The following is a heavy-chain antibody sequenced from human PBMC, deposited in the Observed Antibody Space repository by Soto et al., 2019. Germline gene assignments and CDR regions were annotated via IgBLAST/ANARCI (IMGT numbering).Heavy chain of an antibody. Sequence: PGGSLRLSCAASGFTFSSYGMHWVRQAPGKGLEWVAVIWYDGSNKYYADSVKGRFTISRDNSKNTLYLQMNSLRAEDTAVYYCARDRDYGSGRLFYYYYYGMDVWGQGTTVTVSS. CDR2: IWYDGSNK. D-gene: IGHD3-10*01. CDR1: GFTFSSYG. V-gene: IGHV3-33*01. CDR3: ARDRDYGSGRLFYYYYYGMDV. J-gene: IGHJ6*02.